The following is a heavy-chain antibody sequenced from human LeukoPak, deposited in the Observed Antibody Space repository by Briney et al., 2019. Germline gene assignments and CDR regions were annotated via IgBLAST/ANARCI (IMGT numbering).Heavy chain of an antibody. J-gene: IGHJ3*02. CDR2: ISSRGSYT. CDR3: ARIDACDI. Sequence: PGGSLRLSCAASGFTFSNYNMNWVRQAPGKGLEWVSYISSRGSYTYYADSVKGRFTISRDNAKNSLYLQMNSLRAEDTAVYYCARIDACDIWGQGTMVTVSS. V-gene: IGHV3-21*06. CDR1: GFTFSNYN.